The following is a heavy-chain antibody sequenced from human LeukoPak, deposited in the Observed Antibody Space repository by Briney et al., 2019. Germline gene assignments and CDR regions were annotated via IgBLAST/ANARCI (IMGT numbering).Heavy chain of an antibody. V-gene: IGHV4-34*01. D-gene: IGHD3-22*01. CDR1: GGSFSDYY. CDR3: ARVHVNSGYYFGDAFDI. J-gene: IGHJ3*02. CDR2: INHSGGS. Sequence: SETLSLTCGVTGGSFSDYYWSWIRQSPGKGLEWIAEINHSGGSKYNPSLKSRVAISVDTSKNQFSLRLTSVTAADTAVYYCARVHVNSGYYFGDAFDIWGQGTMVTVSS.